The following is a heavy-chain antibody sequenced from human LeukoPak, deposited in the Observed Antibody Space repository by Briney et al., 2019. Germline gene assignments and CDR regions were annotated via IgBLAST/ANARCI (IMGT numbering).Heavy chain of an antibody. CDR3: ARYYYDTSGYPHYFDY. CDR2: IYYSGST. CDR1: GGSISPYY. D-gene: IGHD3-22*01. Sequence: SETLSLTCTVPGGSISPYYWSWIRQPPGKGLEWIGYIYYSGSTYYNPSLKSRVTISVDTSKNQFSLKLSSVTAADTAVYYCARYYYDTSGYPHYFDYWGQGTLVTVSS. J-gene: IGHJ4*02. V-gene: IGHV4-59*08.